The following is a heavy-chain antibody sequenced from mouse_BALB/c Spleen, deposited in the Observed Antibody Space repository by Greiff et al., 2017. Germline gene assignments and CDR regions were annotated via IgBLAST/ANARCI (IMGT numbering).Heavy chain of an antibody. CDR3: ARHGAWFAY. CDR1: GFTFSSYT. Sequence: EVQLVESGGGLVQPGGSLKLSCAASGFTFSSYTMSWVRQTPEKRLEWVAYISNGGGSTYYPDTVKGRFTISRDNAKNTLYLQMSSLKSEDTAMYYCARHGAWFAYWGQGTLVTVSA. V-gene: IGHV5-12-2*01. CDR2: ISNGGGST. J-gene: IGHJ3*01.